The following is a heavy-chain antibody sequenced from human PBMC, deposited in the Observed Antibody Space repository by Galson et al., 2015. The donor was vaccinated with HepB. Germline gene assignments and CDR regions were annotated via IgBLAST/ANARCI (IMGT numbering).Heavy chain of an antibody. CDR3: ARDSRGWGAGNWFDP. J-gene: IGHJ5*02. CDR2: TYYRSKWYN. Sequence: CAISGDSVSSHSAAWNWIRQSPSRGLEWLGRTYYRSKWYNDYAVSVKSRITINPGTSRNQFSLQLNSVTPEDTAVYYCARDSRGWGAGNWFDPWGQGTLVTVSS. V-gene: IGHV6-1*01. CDR1: GDSVSSHSAA. D-gene: IGHD6-19*01.